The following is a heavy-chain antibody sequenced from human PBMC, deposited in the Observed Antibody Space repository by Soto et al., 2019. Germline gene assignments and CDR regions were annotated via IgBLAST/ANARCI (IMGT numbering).Heavy chain of an antibody. J-gene: IGHJ4*02. Sequence: ASVKVSCKASGYTFTSYAMHWVRQAPGQRLEWMGWINAGNGNTKYSQRFQSRVTITRDIATSTAYMELSSLRSEDTAMYYCTSEDVATGLVWGPGSLVTVSS. CDR2: INAGNGNT. D-gene: IGHD5-12*01. CDR3: TSEDVATGLV. V-gene: IGHV1-3*01. CDR1: GYTFTSYA.